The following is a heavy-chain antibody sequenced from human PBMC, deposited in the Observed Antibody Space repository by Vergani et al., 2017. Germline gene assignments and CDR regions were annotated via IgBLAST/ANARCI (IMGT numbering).Heavy chain of an antibody. D-gene: IGHD3-3*02. V-gene: IGHV4-61*02. CDR1: GGSISSGSYY. Sequence: QVQLQESGPGLVKPSQTLSLTCTVSGGSISSGSYYWSWIRQPAGKGLEWIGRIYTSGSTNYNPSLKSRVTISVDPSKNQFSLKLSSVTAADTAVYYCAGDGGTSIFGVVPVQHWGQGTLVTVSS. CDR3: AGDGGTSIFGVVPVQH. J-gene: IGHJ1*01. CDR2: IYTSGST.